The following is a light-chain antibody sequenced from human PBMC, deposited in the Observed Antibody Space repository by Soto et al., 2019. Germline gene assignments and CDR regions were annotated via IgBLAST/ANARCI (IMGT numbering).Light chain of an antibody. CDR1: QSVSSSY. CDR2: GAS. J-gene: IGKJ2*01. CDR3: QQYASTPIT. Sequence: EIVLTQSPGTLSLSPGERATLSSRASQSVSSSYLAWYQQKPGQAPRLLIYGASSRATGIPDRFSGSGSGTDFTLTISRLEPGDFAVYYCQQYASTPITFGQGTKLEIK. V-gene: IGKV3-20*01.